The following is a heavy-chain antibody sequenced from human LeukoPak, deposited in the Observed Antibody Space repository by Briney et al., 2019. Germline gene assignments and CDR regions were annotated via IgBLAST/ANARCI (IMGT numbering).Heavy chain of an antibody. CDR1: GYTFTNYD. J-gene: IGHJ4*02. Sequence: GASVKVSCKASGYTFTNYDINWVRQATGQGLEWMGWMNPYSGNSGSAQKFQGRVTMTRDMSTSTVYMELSSLRSEDTAVYYCATRGYQEDFDYWGQGTLVTVSS. CDR2: MNPYSGNS. CDR3: ATRGYQEDFDY. D-gene: IGHD5-18*01. V-gene: IGHV1-8*01.